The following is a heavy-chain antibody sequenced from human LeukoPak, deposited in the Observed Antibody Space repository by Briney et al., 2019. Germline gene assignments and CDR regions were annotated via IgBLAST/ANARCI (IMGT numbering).Heavy chain of an antibody. J-gene: IGHJ6*03. CDR2: INHSGST. D-gene: IGHD2-2*01. CDR3: ARVGYCSSTSCYEDMDV. V-gene: IGHV4-34*01. Sequence: SETLSLPCALYGGSLNGYYWSWLPHPPGKGVECIGEINHSGSTNYNPSLKSRVTISVDTSKNQFSLKLSSVTAADTAVYYCARVGYCSSTSCYEDMDVWGKGTTVTVSS. CDR1: GGSLNGYY.